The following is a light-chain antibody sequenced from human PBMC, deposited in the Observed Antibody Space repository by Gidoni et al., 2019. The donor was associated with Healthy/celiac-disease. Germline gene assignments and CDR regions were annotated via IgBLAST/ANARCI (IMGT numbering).Light chain of an antibody. CDR3: QQSYSIPQT. V-gene: IGKV1-39*01. Sequence: DIHMTQSPSSLSASVGDRVTITCRASQNIITYLSWYQQKPGKAPKLLMYAASNLQSGVPSRFSGSGSGTDFTLTISSLQREDFATYYCQQSYSIPQTFGQGTKLEIK. J-gene: IGKJ2*01. CDR1: QNIITY. CDR2: AAS.